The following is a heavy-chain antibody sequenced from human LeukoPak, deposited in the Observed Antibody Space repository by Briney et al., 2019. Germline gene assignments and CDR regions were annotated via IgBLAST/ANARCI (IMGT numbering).Heavy chain of an antibody. CDR2: INPSGGST. J-gene: IGHJ4*02. CDR3: AKDISIVVVIGGGFDY. Sequence: ASVKVSCKASGYTFTSYYMHWVRQAPGQGLEWMGIINPSGGSTSYAQKFQGRVTMTRDTSTSTVYMELSSLRSEDTALYYCAKDISIVVVIGGGFDYWGQGILVTVSS. D-gene: IGHD3-22*01. CDR1: GYTFTSYY. V-gene: IGHV1-46*01.